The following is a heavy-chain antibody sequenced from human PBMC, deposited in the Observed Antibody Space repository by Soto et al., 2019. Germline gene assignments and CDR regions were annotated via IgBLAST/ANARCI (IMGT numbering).Heavy chain of an antibody. CDR1: GYTFTSYA. Sequence: ASVKVSCKASGYTFTSYAMHWVRQAPGQRLEWMGWINDGNGNTKYSQKFQGRVTITRDTSASTAYMELSSLRSEDTAVYYCARLLDGLHFDYWGQGTLVTVSS. CDR3: ARLLDGLHFDY. CDR2: INDGNGNT. V-gene: IGHV1-3*01. J-gene: IGHJ4*02. D-gene: IGHD3-9*01.